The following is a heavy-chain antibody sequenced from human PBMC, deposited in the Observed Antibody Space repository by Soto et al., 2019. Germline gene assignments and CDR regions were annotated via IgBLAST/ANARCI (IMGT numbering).Heavy chain of an antibody. D-gene: IGHD1-26*01. CDR2: GYHTGRT. Sequence: QLQLQESGPGLVKPSETLSLTCTVSGGSTSSSSYYWAWVRQSPGKVLEWIGSGYHTGRTYYTSSLNSRITISVDTSKNQFSLNLSSVTATDTAVYYCARLRDCDTTACIFAYWGQGTLVTVSS. CDR3: ARLRDCDTTACIFAY. CDR1: GGSTSSSSYY. V-gene: IGHV4-39*01. J-gene: IGHJ4*02.